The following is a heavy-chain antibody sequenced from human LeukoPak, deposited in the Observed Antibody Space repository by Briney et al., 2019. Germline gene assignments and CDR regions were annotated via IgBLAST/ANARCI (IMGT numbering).Heavy chain of an antibody. D-gene: IGHD4/OR15-4a*01. CDR2: IYSGGST. CDR1: GFTVSSNC. V-gene: IGHV3-66*01. Sequence: GGSLRLSCAASGFTVSSNCMSWVRQAPGKGLEWVSVIYSGGSTYYADSVKGRFTISRDNSKNTLYLQMNSLRAEDTAVYYCARAGIYDYPDYWGQGTLVTVSS. J-gene: IGHJ4*02. CDR3: ARAGIYDYPDY.